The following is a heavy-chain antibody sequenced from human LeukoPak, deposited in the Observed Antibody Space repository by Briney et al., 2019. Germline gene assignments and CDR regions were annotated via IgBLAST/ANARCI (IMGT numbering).Heavy chain of an antibody. CDR1: GGSISSYY. Sequence: SETLSLTCTVSGGSISSYYWSWIRQPPGKGLEWIGYIYYSGSTNYNPSLKSRVTISVDTSKNQFSLKLSSVTAADTAVNYCARGSGYYLDFDYWGQGTLVTVSS. CDR2: IYYSGST. V-gene: IGHV4-59*01. D-gene: IGHD3-22*01. J-gene: IGHJ4*02. CDR3: ARGSGYYLDFDY.